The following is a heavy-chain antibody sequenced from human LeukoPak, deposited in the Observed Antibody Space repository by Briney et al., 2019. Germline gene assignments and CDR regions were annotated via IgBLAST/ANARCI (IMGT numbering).Heavy chain of an antibody. V-gene: IGHV5-51*01. Sequence: GESLKISCKGSGYSFTSYWIGWVRQMPGKGLEWMGIIYPGDSDTRYSPSFQGQVTISADKSISTAYLQWSSLKASDTAMYYCARSGRDSSITMVRGVIRGDNWFDPWGQGTLVTVSS. J-gene: IGHJ5*02. CDR3: ARSGRDSSITMVRGVIRGDNWFDP. D-gene: IGHD3-10*01. CDR1: GYSFTSYW. CDR2: IYPGDSDT.